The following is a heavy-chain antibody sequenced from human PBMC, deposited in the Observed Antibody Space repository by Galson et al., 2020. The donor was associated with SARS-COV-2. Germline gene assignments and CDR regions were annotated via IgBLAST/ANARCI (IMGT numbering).Heavy chain of an antibody. J-gene: IGHJ4*02. D-gene: IGHD3-10*01. CDR2: ISYDGSNK. V-gene: IGHV3-30*18. Sequence: GGSLRLSCAASGFTFSSYGMHWVRQAPGKGLEWVAVISYDGSNKYYADSVKGRFTISRDNSKNTLYLQMNSLRAEDTAVYYCAKGSWYYYGSGSFDYWGQGTLVTVSS. CDR3: AKGSWYYYGSGSFDY. CDR1: GFTFSSYG.